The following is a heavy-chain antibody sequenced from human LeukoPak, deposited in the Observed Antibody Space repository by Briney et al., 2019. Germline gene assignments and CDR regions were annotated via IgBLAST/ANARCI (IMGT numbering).Heavy chain of an antibody. CDR2: INPNSGGT. Sequence: GASVKVSCKASGYTFTGYYMHWVRQAPGQGLEWMGWINPNSGGTNYAQKFQGRVTMTRDTSISTAYMELSRLRSDDTAVYYCARDIRGYSGYGVVDYWGQGTLVTVSS. V-gene: IGHV1-2*02. CDR1: GYTFTGYY. J-gene: IGHJ4*02. CDR3: ARDIRGYSGYGVVDY. D-gene: IGHD5-12*01.